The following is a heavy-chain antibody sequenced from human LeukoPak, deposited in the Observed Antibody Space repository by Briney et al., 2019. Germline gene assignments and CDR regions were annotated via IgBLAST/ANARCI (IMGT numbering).Heavy chain of an antibody. D-gene: IGHD3-22*01. CDR3: AREQQDSSGYVHAFDI. CDR1: GFTFSSYT. V-gene: IGHV3-21*01. J-gene: IGHJ3*02. Sequence: GGSLRLSCAASGFTFSSYTMNWVRQAPGKGLEWVSSITSNTRYIFYADSVKGRFTISRDNAKKSLYLQMNSLRAEDTAVYYCAREQQDSSGYVHAFDIWGQGTMVTVSS. CDR2: ITSNTRYI.